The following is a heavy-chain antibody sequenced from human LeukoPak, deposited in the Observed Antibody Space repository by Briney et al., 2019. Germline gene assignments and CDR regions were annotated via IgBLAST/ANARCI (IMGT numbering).Heavy chain of an antibody. D-gene: IGHD3-22*01. CDR2: IIPIFGTA. Sequence: SVKVSCKASGGTFSSYAISWVRQAPGQGLEWMGGIIPIFGTANYAQKFQGRVTITADESTSTAYMELSSLRSEDTAVYHCARSGAGDSSGYDDYWGQGTLVTVSS. CDR1: GGTFSSYA. J-gene: IGHJ4*02. CDR3: ARSGAGDSSGYDDY. V-gene: IGHV1-69*13.